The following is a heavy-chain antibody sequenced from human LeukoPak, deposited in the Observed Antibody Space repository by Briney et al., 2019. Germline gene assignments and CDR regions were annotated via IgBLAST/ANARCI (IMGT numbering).Heavy chain of an antibody. V-gene: IGHV3-23*01. D-gene: IGHD6-19*01. CDR1: GFTFSSYA. Sequence: GASLRLSCAASGFTFSSYAMSWVRQAPGKGLEWVSAISGSGGSTYYADSVKGRFTISRDNSKNTLYLQMNSLRAEDTAVYYCARGKGSSGSGYWGQGTLVTVSS. J-gene: IGHJ4*02. CDR3: ARGKGSSGSGY. CDR2: ISGSGGST.